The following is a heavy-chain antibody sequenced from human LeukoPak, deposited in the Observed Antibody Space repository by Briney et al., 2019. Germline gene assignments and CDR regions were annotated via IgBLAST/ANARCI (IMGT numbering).Heavy chain of an antibody. Sequence: ASVKVSCKAFGYTFANYGFNWVRQAPGQGLEWMGWISTYNAKTLYAQKFQGRVTMTTDTSTSTAYMELRSLRSDDTAVYYCARIGCSSTSCYGNSVDPWGQGTLVTVSS. D-gene: IGHD2-2*01. V-gene: IGHV1-18*01. CDR3: ARIGCSSTSCYGNSVDP. CDR2: ISTYNAKT. CDR1: GYTFANYG. J-gene: IGHJ5*02.